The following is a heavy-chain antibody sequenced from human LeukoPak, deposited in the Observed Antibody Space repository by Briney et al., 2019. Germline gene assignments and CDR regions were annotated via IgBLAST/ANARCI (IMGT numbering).Heavy chain of an antibody. CDR2: ISYDGNNR. CDR3: AKVKGEVIGAFDI. D-gene: IGHD3-16*01. Sequence: GGSLRLSCAASRFTFSSYGMHWVRQAPGKGLEWVAVISYDGNNRYYADSVKGRFTISRYNSKSTLYLQMNSLRAEDTAVYYCAKVKGEVIGAFDIWGQGTMVTVSS. CDR1: RFTFSSYG. V-gene: IGHV3-30*18. J-gene: IGHJ3*02.